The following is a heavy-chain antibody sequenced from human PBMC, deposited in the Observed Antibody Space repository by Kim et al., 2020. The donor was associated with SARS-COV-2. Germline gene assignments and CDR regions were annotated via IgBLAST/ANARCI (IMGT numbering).Heavy chain of an antibody. CDR3: VHSKDPPEGDHSYGMDV. V-gene: IGHV1-3*01. Sequence: ASVKVSCKASGYTFTTYAMHWVRQAPGQGLEWMGWLNAGYGFTKYSQKFQGRVTITRDTSASIAYMELSSLRSEDTAVYYCVHSKDPPEGDHSYGMDVWGQGTTVTVSS. CDR2: LNAGYGFT. D-gene: IGHD2-15*01. CDR1: GYTFTTYA. J-gene: IGHJ6*02.